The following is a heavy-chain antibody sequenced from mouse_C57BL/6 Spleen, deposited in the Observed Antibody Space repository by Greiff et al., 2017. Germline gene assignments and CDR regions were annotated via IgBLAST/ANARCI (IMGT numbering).Heavy chain of an antibody. CDR2: INYDGSST. J-gene: IGHJ4*01. CDR1: GFTFSDYY. CDR3: ARAGYDGYYDAMDY. Sequence: EVQRVESEGGLVQPGSSMKLSCTASGFTFSDYYMAWVRQVPEKGLEWVANINYDGSSTYYLDSLKSRFIISRDNAKNILYLQMSSLKSEDTATYYCARAGYDGYYDAMDYWGQGTSVTVSS. V-gene: IGHV5-16*01. D-gene: IGHD2-3*01.